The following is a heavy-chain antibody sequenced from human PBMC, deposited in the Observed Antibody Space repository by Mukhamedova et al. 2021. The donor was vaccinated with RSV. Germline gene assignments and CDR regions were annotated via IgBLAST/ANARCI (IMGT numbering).Heavy chain of an antibody. CDR2: GT. Sequence: GTNFNPSLKSRVTMSVDTSKKQFSLKLTSATAADTAVYYCARGRNYYDSSTYYKALDSWDQGTLVSVSS. V-gene: IGHV4-4*07. D-gene: IGHD3-22*01. J-gene: IGHJ4*02. CDR3: ARGRNYYDSSTYYKALDS.